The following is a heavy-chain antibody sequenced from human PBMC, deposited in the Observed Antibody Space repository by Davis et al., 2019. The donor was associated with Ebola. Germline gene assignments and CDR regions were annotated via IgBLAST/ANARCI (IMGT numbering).Heavy chain of an antibody. J-gene: IGHJ6*02. V-gene: IGHV3-23*01. CDR2: ISNGGGTT. D-gene: IGHD3-16*01. CDR3: ARDRPLDFFFGDYYGMDV. Sequence: GGSLRLSCAASGFSFSTYAMAWLRQAPGKGLEWLSSISNGGGTTDNADSVKGRFTISRDNSKNTLYLQMNSLRAEDTAVYYCARDRPLDFFFGDYYGMDVWGQGTTVTVSS. CDR1: GFSFSTYA.